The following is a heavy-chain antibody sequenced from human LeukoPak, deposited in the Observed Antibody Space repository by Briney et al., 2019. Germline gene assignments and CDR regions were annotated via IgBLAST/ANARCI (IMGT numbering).Heavy chain of an antibody. Sequence: ASVKVSCKASGYTFIDYYIHWVRQAPGEGLEWMGWINPNSGGTNYAQKFQGSVTMTRDTPISTAYMELTRLNSDDTAVYYCAKNMGYGDYWYFDLWDRGTLVTVSS. V-gene: IGHV1-2*02. CDR1: GYTFIDYY. CDR3: AKNMGYGDYWYFDL. D-gene: IGHD4-17*01. CDR2: INPNSGGT. J-gene: IGHJ2*01.